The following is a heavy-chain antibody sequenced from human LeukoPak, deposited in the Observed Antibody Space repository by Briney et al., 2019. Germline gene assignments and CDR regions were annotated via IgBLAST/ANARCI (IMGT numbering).Heavy chain of an antibody. Sequence: SETLSLTCTVSGGSISSGDYYWSWIRQPPGKGLEWLGYIYYSGSTYYNPSLKSRVTISVDTSKNQFSLKLSSVTAADTAVYYCARGVSVVTAISVWFDPWGQGTLVTVSS. J-gene: IGHJ5*02. V-gene: IGHV4-30-4*01. CDR2: IYYSGST. CDR1: GGSISSGDYY. D-gene: IGHD2-21*02. CDR3: ARGVSVVTAISVWFDP.